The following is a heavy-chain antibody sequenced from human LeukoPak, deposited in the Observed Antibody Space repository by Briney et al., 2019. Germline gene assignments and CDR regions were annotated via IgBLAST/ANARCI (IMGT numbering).Heavy chain of an antibody. Sequence: GGSLRLSCAASGFTFSSYWMSWVRQAPGKGLEWVANIKQDGSEKYYVDSVKGRFTISRDNAKNSLYLQMNSLRAEDTAVYYCASHYYDFWGGYYFDYWGQGTLVTVSS. CDR2: IKQDGSEK. D-gene: IGHD3-3*01. V-gene: IGHV3-7*01. CDR3: ASHYYDFWGGYYFDY. J-gene: IGHJ4*02. CDR1: GFTFSSYW.